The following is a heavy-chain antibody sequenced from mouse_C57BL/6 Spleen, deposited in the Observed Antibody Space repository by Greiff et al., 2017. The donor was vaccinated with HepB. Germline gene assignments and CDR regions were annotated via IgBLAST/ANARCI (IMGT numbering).Heavy chain of an antibody. CDR3: TRDRGYYAMDY. CDR1: GFTFSSYA. Sequence: EVNLVESGEGLVKPGGSLKLSCAASGFTFSSYAMSWVRQTPEKRLEWVAYISSGGDYIYYADTVKGRFTISRDNARNTLYLQMSSLKSEDTAMYYCTRDRGYYAMDYWGQGTSVTVSS. V-gene: IGHV5-9-1*02. CDR2: ISSGGDYI. J-gene: IGHJ4*01.